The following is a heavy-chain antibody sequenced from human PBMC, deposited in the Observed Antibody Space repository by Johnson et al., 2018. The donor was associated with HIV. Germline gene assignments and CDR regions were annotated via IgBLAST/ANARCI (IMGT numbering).Heavy chain of an antibody. V-gene: IGHV3-11*04. J-gene: IGHJ3*02. CDR3: AKERSGSYSGADAFDI. CDR1: GFTVSSNY. CDR2: ISSSGSTI. D-gene: IGHD1-26*01. Sequence: QVQLVETGGGLIQPGGSLRVSCAASGFTVSSNYMSWVRQAPGKGLEWFSYISSSGSTIYYADSVKGRFTISRDNAKNSLYLQMNSLRAEDTAVYYCAKERSGSYSGADAFDIWGQGTMVTVSS.